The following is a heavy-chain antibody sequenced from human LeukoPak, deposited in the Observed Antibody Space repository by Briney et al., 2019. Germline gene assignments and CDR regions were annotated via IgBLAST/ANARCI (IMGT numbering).Heavy chain of an antibody. V-gene: IGHV7-4-1*02. D-gene: IGHD6-6*01. CDR1: GYTFTSYA. CDR3: ARGRVAARRSIKFDP. Sequence: GASVKVSCKASGYTFTSYAMNWVRQAPGQGLEWMGWINTNTGNPTYAQGFTGRFVFSLDTSVSTAYLQISSLKAEDTAAYYCARGRVAARRSIKFDPWGQGTLVTVSS. J-gene: IGHJ5*02. CDR2: INTNTGNP.